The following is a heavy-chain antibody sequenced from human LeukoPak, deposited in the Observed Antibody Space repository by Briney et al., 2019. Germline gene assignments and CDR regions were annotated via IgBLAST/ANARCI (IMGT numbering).Heavy chain of an antibody. J-gene: IGHJ4*02. CDR3: ARDSFDGSGYRPFDF. V-gene: IGHV4-61*02. CDR2: IYTGGST. D-gene: IGHD3-22*01. CDR1: GGSISSDHYY. Sequence: SETLSLTCTVSGGSISSDHYYWNWVRQPAGKGLEWIGRIYTGGSTNYNPSLKSRVTISIDTSKKQFSLKLSSVTAADTAVYYCARDSFDGSGYRPFDFWSQGTLVTVSS.